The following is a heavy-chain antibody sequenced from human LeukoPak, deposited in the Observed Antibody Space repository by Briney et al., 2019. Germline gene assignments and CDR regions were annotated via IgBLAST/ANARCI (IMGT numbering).Heavy chain of an antibody. CDR2: IYYSGST. CDR3: ARDRGGGSEMDYFDY. J-gene: IGHJ4*02. V-gene: IGHV4-30-4*01. D-gene: IGHD2-15*01. Sequence: PSQTLSFTCTVSGGSISSGDYYWSWIRQPPGKGLEWIGYIYYSGSTYYNPSLKSRVTISVDTSKNQFSLKLSSVTAADTAVYYCARDRGGGSEMDYFDYWGQGTLITVSS. CDR1: GGSISSGDYY.